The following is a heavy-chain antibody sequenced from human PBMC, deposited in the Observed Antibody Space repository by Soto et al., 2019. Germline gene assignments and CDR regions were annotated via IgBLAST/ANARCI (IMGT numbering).Heavy chain of an antibody. D-gene: IGHD3-22*01. V-gene: IGHV4-31*03. CDR1: GGSISSGGYY. Sequence: TSETLSLTCTVSGGSISSGGYYWNWVRQHPGKGLEWIGYIYYSGSTYYNPSLKSRVSISVDTSQNQFSLKLSSVTAADTAVYYCASLSAGYYYDSSGYYFDYWGQGTLVTVSS. CDR3: ASLSAGYYYDSSGYYFDY. J-gene: IGHJ4*02. CDR2: IYYSGST.